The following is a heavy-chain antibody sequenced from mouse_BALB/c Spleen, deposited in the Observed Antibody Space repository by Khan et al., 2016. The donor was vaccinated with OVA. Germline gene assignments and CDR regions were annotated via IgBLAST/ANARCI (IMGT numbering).Heavy chain of an antibody. V-gene: IGHV3-2*02. CDR1: GYSITSDYA. J-gene: IGHJ3*01. Sequence: EVQLQESGPGLVKPSQSLSLTCTVTGYSITSDYAWNWIRQFPGNKLEWMGYISYSGGTSYFPSLKSRISITRDTSKNQFFLQLNSVTTEDSATYYCARWFAYWGQGTLVTVS. CDR3: ARWFAY. CDR2: ISYSGGT.